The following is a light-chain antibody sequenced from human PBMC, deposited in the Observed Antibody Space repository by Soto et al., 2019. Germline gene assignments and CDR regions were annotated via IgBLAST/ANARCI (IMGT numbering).Light chain of an antibody. Sequence: QSVLTQPASVSGSPGQSITISCTGTSSDVGGYKYVSWYQQHTGKAPKLMIYEVSNRPSGISNRFSGSKSGNTASLTISGLQAEDEADYYCSSYTTSTSLDRVFGTGTKLTVL. CDR3: SSYTTSTSLDRV. CDR1: SSDVGGYKY. CDR2: EVS. J-gene: IGLJ1*01. V-gene: IGLV2-14*01.